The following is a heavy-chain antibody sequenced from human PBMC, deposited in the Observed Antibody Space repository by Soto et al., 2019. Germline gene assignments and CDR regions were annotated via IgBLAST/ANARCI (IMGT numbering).Heavy chain of an antibody. J-gene: IGHJ6*02. Sequence: QVQLVESGGGVVQPGTSLRLSCAASGFTFGNYGMHWVRQPPGKGLEWISSILYDGSDKYYADSVKGRFTISRDGSKNTLYLHMERLRPEDTAGYYCAKWGEVSHNPGGNYYYGMDVWGQGTTVTVSS. CDR1: GFTFGNYG. CDR3: AKWGEVSHNPGGNYYYGMDV. CDR2: ILYDGSDK. V-gene: IGHV3-30*18. D-gene: IGHD3-16*01.